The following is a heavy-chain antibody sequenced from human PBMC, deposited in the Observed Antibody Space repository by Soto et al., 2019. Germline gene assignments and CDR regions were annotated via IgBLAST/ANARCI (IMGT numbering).Heavy chain of an antibody. CDR1: GGTFSSYA. Sequence: QVQLVQSGAEVKKPGSSVKVSCKASGGTFSSYAISCVRQAPGQGLEWMGGIIPIFGTANYAQKFQGRVTITADESTSPAYMELSSLRSEDTAVHSCARDYYYDSSGYYLGWGQGTLVTVSS. CDR3: ARDYYYDSSGYYLG. J-gene: IGHJ4*02. CDR2: IIPIFGTA. D-gene: IGHD3-22*01. V-gene: IGHV1-69*01.